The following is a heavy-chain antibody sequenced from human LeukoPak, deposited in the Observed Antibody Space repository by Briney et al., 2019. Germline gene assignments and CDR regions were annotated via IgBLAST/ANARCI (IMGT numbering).Heavy chain of an antibody. CDR2: ISSSGSTI. V-gene: IGHV3-11*04. CDR3: ARLWTGFSDSSGYYYLDY. D-gene: IGHD3-22*01. J-gene: IGHJ4*02. Sequence: GGSLRLSCAASGFTFSDYYMSWIRQAPGKGLEWVSYISSSGSTIYYADSVKGRFTISRDNSKNTLYLQMNSLRAEDTAVYYCARLWTGFSDSSGYYYLDYWGPGTLVTVSS. CDR1: GFTFSDYY.